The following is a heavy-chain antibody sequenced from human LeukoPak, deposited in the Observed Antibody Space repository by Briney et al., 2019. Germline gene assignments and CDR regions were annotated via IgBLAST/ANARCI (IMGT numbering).Heavy chain of an antibody. CDR1: GGSISSGGYY. D-gene: IGHD2-8*01. Sequence: PSETLSLTCTVSGGSISSGGYYWRWIRQHPGKGLEWIGYIYYSGSTYYNPSLKSRVTISVDTSKNQFSLKLSSVTAADTAVYYCARVCTNGVCYRGSTIDYWGQGTLVTVSS. J-gene: IGHJ4*02. CDR3: ARVCTNGVCYRGSTIDY. V-gene: IGHV4-31*03. CDR2: IYYSGST.